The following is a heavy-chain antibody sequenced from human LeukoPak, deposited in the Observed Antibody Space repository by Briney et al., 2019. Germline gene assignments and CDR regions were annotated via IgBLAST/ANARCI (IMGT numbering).Heavy chain of an antibody. CDR3: AKRPVYYDSLYFDY. V-gene: IGHV3-23*01. J-gene: IGHJ4*02. Sequence: PGGSLRLSCAASGFTFSSYAMSWVRRAPGKGLEWVSAISGSGGSTYYADSVKGRFTISRDNSKNTLYLQMNSLRAEDTAVYYCAKRPVYYDSLYFDYWGQGTLVTVSS. D-gene: IGHD3-22*01. CDR2: ISGSGGST. CDR1: GFTFSSYA.